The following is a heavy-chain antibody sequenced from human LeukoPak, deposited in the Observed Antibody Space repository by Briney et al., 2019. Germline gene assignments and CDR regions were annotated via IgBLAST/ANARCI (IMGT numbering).Heavy chain of an antibody. CDR2: IYPADSET. V-gene: IGHV5-51*01. CDR3: ASGGWVGATVFDY. CDR1: GYSFTSYW. J-gene: IGHJ4*02. Sequence: GESLKISCKPSGYSFTSYWIGWVRQMPGKGLEWMGIIYPADSETRYSPSFQGQVTISVDKSISTAYLQWSGLKAADTAMYYCASGGWVGATVFDYWGQGTLVTVPS. D-gene: IGHD1-26*01.